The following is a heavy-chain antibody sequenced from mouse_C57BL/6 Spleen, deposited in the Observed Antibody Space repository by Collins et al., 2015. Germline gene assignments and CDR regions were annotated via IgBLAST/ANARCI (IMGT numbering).Heavy chain of an antibody. CDR1: GYTFTDYA. V-gene: IGHV1S137*01. D-gene: IGHD2-1*01. Sequence: QVQLQQSGAELVRPGVSVKISCKGSGYTFTDYAMHWVKQSHAKSLEWIGVISTYYGDASYNQKFKGKATMTVDKSSSTAYMELARLTSEDSAIYYCARDYGNYGDHAMDYWGQGTSVTVSS. J-gene: IGHJ4*01. CDR2: ISTYYGDA. CDR3: ARDYGNYGDHAMDY.